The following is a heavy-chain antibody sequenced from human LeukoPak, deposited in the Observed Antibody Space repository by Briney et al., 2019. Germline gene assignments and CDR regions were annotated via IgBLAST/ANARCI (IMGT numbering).Heavy chain of an antibody. V-gene: IGHV3-15*01. CDR2: IKSKLDGGTT. D-gene: IGHD2-15*01. CDR1: GVTFSSYW. J-gene: IGHJ4*02. CDR3: TTGGLTVDY. Sequence: GGSLRLSCAASGVTFSSYWMSWVRQAPGKGLEWVARIKSKLDGGTTDYAPPVKGRFTISRDDSKDRLYLQMNSLKTEDTDVYYCTTGGLTVDYWGQGILVTVSS.